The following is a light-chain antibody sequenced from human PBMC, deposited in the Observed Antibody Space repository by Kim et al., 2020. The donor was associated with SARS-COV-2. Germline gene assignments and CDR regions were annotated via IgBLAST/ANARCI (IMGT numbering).Light chain of an antibody. J-gene: IGLJ2*01. Sequence: SYELTQPPSVSVSPGQTASITCSGDTLGDKYACWYQQKPDQSPVLVIYQDSKRPSGIPERFSGSNSGNTATLTISGTQAMDEADYYCQAWDSSTVEFGGG. CDR2: QDS. V-gene: IGLV3-1*01. CDR3: QAWDSSTVE. CDR1: TLGDKY.